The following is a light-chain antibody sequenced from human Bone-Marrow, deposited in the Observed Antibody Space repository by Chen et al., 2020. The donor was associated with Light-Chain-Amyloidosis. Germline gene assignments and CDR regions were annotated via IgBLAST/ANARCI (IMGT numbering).Light chain of an antibody. CDR1: DKNVGGYDV. Sequence: QSALTQPASVSGSPGQSTTTSCTGTDKNVGGYDVVSWYQQHPGTAPKLIIYDIVKRPSGVSDRFSASKSGNTASLTISGLQAEDEAYYYCCSYAGSSTWVFGTGAK. CDR2: DIV. J-gene: IGLJ1*01. V-gene: IGLV2-23*02. CDR3: CSYAGSSTWV.